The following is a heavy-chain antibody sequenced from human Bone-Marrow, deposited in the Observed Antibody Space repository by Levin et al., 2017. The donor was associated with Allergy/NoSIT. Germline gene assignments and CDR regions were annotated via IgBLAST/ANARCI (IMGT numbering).Heavy chain of an antibody. V-gene: IGHV1-2*02. CDR3: ARGGRTPTPPLGY. CDR1: GYTFTDYY. D-gene: IGHD2-15*01. J-gene: IGHJ4*01. Sequence: ASVKVSCKASGYTFTDYYIHWVRQAPGQGLEWLASINPNNGATNYARSFEGRVSVTRDTSTSTAYMDLTRLRSNDTAVFYCARGGRTPTPPLGYWGQGALVTVSS. CDR2: INPNNGAT.